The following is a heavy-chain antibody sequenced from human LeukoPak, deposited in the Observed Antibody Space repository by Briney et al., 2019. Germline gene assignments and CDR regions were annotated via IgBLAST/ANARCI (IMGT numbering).Heavy chain of an antibody. CDR1: GYPISSGYY. Sequence: SETLSLTCTVSGYPISSGYYWGWIRQPPGKGLEWIGSIYHSGSTYYNPSLKSRVTISVDTSKNQFSLKLSSVTAADTAVYYCARDLSYSGSYLDYWGQGTLVTVSS. J-gene: IGHJ4*02. CDR3: ARDLSYSGSYLDY. D-gene: IGHD1-26*01. V-gene: IGHV4-38-2*02. CDR2: IYHSGST.